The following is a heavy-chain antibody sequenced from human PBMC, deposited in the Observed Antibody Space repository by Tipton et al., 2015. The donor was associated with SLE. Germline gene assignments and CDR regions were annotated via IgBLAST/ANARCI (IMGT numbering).Heavy chain of an antibody. D-gene: IGHD4-17*01. CDR3: ARTTSGAFDI. Sequence: TLSLTCTVSGGSISSYYWGWIRQPPGKGLEWIGSIYYSGSTYYNPSLKSRVTISVDTSKNQFSLKLSSVTAADTAVYYCARTTSGAFDIWGQGTMVTVSS. CDR2: IYYSGST. J-gene: IGHJ3*02. CDR1: GGSISSYY. V-gene: IGHV4-39*01.